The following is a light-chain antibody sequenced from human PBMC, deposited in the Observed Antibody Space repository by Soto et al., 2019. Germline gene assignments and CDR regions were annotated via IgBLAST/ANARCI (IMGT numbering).Light chain of an antibody. Sequence: DIQMTQSPSSLSASVGDRVTITCRASQSISSYLNWYQQKPGKAPKLLIYAASSLQSGVPSRFSGNGSGTDFTLAISMLEPEYFSTNYRQQSYSTPLPFGGGTKVDNK. CDR3: QQSYSTPLP. CDR2: AAS. J-gene: IGKJ4*01. V-gene: IGKV1-39*01. CDR1: QSISSY.